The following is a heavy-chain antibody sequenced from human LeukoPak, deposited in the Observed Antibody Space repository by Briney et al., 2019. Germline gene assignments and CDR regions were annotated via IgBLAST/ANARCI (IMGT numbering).Heavy chain of an antibody. CDR1: VFTFSKAW. CDR2: IKSKTAGGTT. J-gene: IGHJ4*02. Sequence: GGSLRLSCAASVFTFSKAWMTWVRQAPGKGLEWVGRIKSKTAGGTTDYAAPVKGRFTISRDDSKNTLYLEMNSLKTEDTAVYYCTTGESMVGTTIHVRWADWGQGTLVTVSS. V-gene: IGHV3-15*01. D-gene: IGHD1-26*01. CDR3: TTGESMVGTTIHVRWAD.